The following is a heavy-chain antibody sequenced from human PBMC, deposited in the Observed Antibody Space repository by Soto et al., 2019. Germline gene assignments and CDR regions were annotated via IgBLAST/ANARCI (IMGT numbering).Heavy chain of an antibody. D-gene: IGHD2-2*01. Sequence: GESLKISCKGSGYSFTSHWIGWVRQMPGKGLEWMGIIYPGDSDTRYSPSFQGQVTISADKSISTAYLQWSSLKASDTAMYYCARHGDIVVVPAGAFDIWGQGTMVTVSS. CDR3: ARHGDIVVVPAGAFDI. CDR1: GYSFTSHW. J-gene: IGHJ3*02. CDR2: IYPGDSDT. V-gene: IGHV5-51*01.